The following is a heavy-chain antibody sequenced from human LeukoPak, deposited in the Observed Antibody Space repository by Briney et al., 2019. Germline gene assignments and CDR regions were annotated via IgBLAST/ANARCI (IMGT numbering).Heavy chain of an antibody. D-gene: IGHD3-9*01. V-gene: IGHV3-64*01. CDR3: ARAGVIRYVAWLINYYMDV. CDR2: ISGNGGST. J-gene: IGHJ6*03. Sequence: GGSLRLSXAASGFTFTNHAMQWVRQAPGKGLEYVSAISGNGGSTYYANSVKGRFTISRGNSKNTVYLQMDSLRAEDMAVYYCARAGVIRYVAWLINYYMDVWGKGTTVTVSS. CDR1: GFTFTNHA.